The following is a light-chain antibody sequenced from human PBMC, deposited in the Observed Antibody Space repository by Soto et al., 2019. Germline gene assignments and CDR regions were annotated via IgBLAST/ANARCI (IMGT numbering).Light chain of an antibody. Sequence: EIVLTQSPATLSLSPGERATLSCRASQSVSSYLAWYQQKPGQAPRLLIYDASNRATGIPARFSGSGSGTDFTLTISSLETEDFAVYYCQQRLTFGPGTKVEIK. CDR1: QSVSSY. CDR2: DAS. J-gene: IGKJ1*01. V-gene: IGKV3-11*01. CDR3: QQRLT.